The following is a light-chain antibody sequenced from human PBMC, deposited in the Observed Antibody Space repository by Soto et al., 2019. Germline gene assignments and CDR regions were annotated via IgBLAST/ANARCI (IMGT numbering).Light chain of an antibody. Sequence: QSVLTQPRSVSGSPGQSVTISCTGTGSDVGGYNYVSWYQQHPGKAPKLMINDVTKRPSGVPDRFSGSKSGNTASLTISGLQAEDEDDYYCCSYAGSYTLVFGGGTKLTVL. CDR2: DVT. J-gene: IGLJ2*01. V-gene: IGLV2-11*01. CDR1: GSDVGGYNY. CDR3: CSYAGSYTLV.